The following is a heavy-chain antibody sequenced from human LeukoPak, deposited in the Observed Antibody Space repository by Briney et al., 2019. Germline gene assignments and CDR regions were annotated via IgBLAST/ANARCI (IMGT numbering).Heavy chain of an antibody. CDR1: GGSMSSYY. CDR2: IYYSGST. D-gene: IGHD4-23*01. CDR3: ARGCGGNGFDY. V-gene: IGHV4-59*01. J-gene: IGHJ4*02. Sequence: SETLSLTCTVSGGSMSSYYWSWIRQPPGKGLEWIGYIYYSGSTNYNPSLKSRVTISVDTSKNQFSLKLSSVTAADTAVYYCARGCGGNGFDYWGQGTLVTVSS.